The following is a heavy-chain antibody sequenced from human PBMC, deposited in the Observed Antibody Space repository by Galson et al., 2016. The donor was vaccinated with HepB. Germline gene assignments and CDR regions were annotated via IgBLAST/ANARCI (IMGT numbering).Heavy chain of an antibody. CDR3: AKDRPESSPTMRAFDM. J-gene: IGHJ3*02. CDR1: GGTFSRST. CDR2: VVPFLDTT. Sequence: SVKVSCKASGGTFSRSTISWVRQAPGQGLEWMGRVVPFLDTTDYTQKFQGRVMITADKSTGTAYMELRSLTSEDTAVYYCAKDRPESSPTMRAFDMWGQGTLITVSS. V-gene: IGHV1-69*08. D-gene: IGHD3-10*01.